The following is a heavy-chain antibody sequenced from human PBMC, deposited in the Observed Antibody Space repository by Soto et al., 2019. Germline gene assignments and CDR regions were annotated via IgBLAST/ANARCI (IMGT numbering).Heavy chain of an antibody. CDR3: ARASGYSSSWYLAYYYYYGMDV. D-gene: IGHD6-13*01. V-gene: IGHV1-46*01. J-gene: IGHJ6*02. CDR1: GYTFTSYY. Sequence: QVQLVQSGAEVKKPGASVKVSCKASGYTFTSYYMHWVRQAPGQGLEWMGIINPSGGSTSYAQKFQGRVTTTRDTSTSTVYMELSSLRSEDTAVYYSARASGYSSSWYLAYYYYYGMDVWGQGTTVTVSS. CDR2: INPSGGST.